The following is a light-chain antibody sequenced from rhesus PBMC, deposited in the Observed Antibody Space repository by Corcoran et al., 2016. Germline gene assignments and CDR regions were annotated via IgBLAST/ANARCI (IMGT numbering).Light chain of an antibody. V-gene: IGKV1-25*01. CDR3: QHGYGTTYS. CDR1: QAISNS. Sequence: DIQMTQSPSSLSASVGDRVTITCQASQAISNSLAWYQQKPGKVPNLLIYKASTLQSGVPSRLSGSGSWTDFTLTISSLQPEDFATYYCQHGYGTTYSFGQGTKVEIK. CDR2: KAS. J-gene: IGKJ2*01.